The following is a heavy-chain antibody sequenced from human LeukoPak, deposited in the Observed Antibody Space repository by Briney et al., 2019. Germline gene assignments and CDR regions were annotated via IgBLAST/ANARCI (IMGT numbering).Heavy chain of an antibody. D-gene: IGHD2-15*01. Sequence: SETLSLTCNVSGASMSNYYWVWIRQPPGKGLEWIGSIYHSGTTYSGSTYYNPSLKSRVTISVDTSKNQFSLKLSSVTAADTAVYYCARSVVVAGINWFDPWGQGTLVTVSS. J-gene: IGHJ5*02. CDR3: ARSVVVAGINWFDP. CDR2: IYHSGTTYSGST. CDR1: GASMSNYY. V-gene: IGHV4-39*07.